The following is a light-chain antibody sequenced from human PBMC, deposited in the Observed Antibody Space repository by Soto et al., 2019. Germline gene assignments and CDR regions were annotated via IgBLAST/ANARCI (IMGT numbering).Light chain of an antibody. CDR3: SSYGARDTPYV. Sequence: QSALTQPPSASGSPGQSVTISCTGTSSDVGGYNYVSWYQQHPGKAPKLMIYAVTGRPSGVPDRFSGSNSGNPASLTVSVLPAEDVAGDYCSSYGARDTPYVFGTGTKLAGL. J-gene: IGLJ1*01. V-gene: IGLV2-8*01. CDR1: SSDVGGYNY. CDR2: AVT.